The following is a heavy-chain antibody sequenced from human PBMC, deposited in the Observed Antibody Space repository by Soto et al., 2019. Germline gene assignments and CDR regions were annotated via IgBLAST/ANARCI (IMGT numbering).Heavy chain of an antibody. V-gene: IGHV1-18*04. Sequence: ASVQVSCKASGYTSADFCISLVRQARRQGLEWMGWVSGNNGASNPAPKVQGRITMTLDTSTGVSYMALRSLRSDETAIYYCVRDQKYFRVNGNWFDSWGQGTLVTVSS. J-gene: IGHJ5*01. CDR2: VSGNNGAS. CDR1: GYTSADFC. CDR3: VRDQKYFRVNGNWFDS. D-gene: IGHD2-2*01.